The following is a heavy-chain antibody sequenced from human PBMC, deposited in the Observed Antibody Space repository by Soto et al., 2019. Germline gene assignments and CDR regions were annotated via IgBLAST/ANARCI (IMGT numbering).Heavy chain of an antibody. CDR3: ARWDEGYSGYDRSPFDY. Sequence: QVQLQESGPGLVKPSQTLSLTCTVSGGSISSGDYYWSWIRQPPGKGLEWIGYIYYSGSTYYNPSLKSRVTISVDTSKNQFSLKLSSVTAADTAVYYCARWDEGYSGYDRSPFDYWGQGTLVTVSS. J-gene: IGHJ4*02. D-gene: IGHD5-12*01. V-gene: IGHV4-30-4*01. CDR1: GGSISSGDYY. CDR2: IYYSGST.